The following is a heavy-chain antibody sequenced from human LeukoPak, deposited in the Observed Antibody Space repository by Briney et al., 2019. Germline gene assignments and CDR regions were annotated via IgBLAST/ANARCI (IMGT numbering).Heavy chain of an antibody. V-gene: IGHV3-48*03. CDR3: AGKWLVIDY. J-gene: IGHJ4*02. Sequence: GGSLRLSCAASGFTFSNYEMNWVRQAPGKGLEWVSYISSSGSNIYYADSVKGRFTISRDNAKNSLYLQMNSLRAEDTAVYYCAGKWLVIDYWGQGTLVTVFS. D-gene: IGHD6-19*01. CDR1: GFTFSNYE. CDR2: ISSSGSNI.